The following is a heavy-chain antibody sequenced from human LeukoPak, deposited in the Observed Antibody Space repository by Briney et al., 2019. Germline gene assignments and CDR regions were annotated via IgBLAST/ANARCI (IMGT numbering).Heavy chain of an antibody. CDR3: ARDIVVVVPYGMDV. Sequence: ASVNVSCKASGYTFTSYDINWVRQATGQGLEWMGWMNPNSGNTGYAQKFQGRVTMTRDTSISTAYMELSSLRSEDTAVYYCARDIVVVVPYGMDVWGQGTTVTVSS. CDR1: GYTFTSYD. CDR2: MNPNSGNT. V-gene: IGHV1-8*01. J-gene: IGHJ6*02. D-gene: IGHD2-15*01.